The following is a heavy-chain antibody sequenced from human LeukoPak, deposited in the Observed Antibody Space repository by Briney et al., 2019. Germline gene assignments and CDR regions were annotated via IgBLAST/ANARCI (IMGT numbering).Heavy chain of an antibody. CDR1: GGSITNSY. J-gene: IGHJ2*01. V-gene: IGHV4-59*01. Sequence: SETLSLTCNVSGGSITNSYWNWIRQPPGKGLEWIGYFHYSGNSDYNSFLKSRVTISVDTSKNQFSLNLNSVTAADTAMYYCARDGQFGGYRGFWYFDLWGRGTLVTVSS. CDR2: FHYSGNS. CDR3: ARDGQFGGYRGFWYFDL. D-gene: IGHD5-12*01.